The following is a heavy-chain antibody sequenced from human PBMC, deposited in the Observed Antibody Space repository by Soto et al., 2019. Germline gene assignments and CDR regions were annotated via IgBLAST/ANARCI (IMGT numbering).Heavy chain of an antibody. V-gene: IGHV5-51*01. CDR2: IFPGDSDT. Sequence: VASLKISCKGYGYNFANFWIGWVRQMPGKGLEWMGMIFPGDSDTKNSPSLEGQITMSVDKSDSSAYLQWRSLKASDTAIYYCAAGYSTGLDAFDIWGQGTMVTVSS. CDR1: GYNFANFW. CDR3: AAGYSTGLDAFDI. D-gene: IGHD2-8*02. J-gene: IGHJ3*02.